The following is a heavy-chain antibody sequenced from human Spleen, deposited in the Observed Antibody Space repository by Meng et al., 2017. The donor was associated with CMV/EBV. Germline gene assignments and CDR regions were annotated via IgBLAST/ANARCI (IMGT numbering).Heavy chain of an antibody. D-gene: IGHD2-2*01. J-gene: IGHJ6*02. V-gene: IGHV3-30*04. CDR2: ISYDGSKE. CDR1: GFTLSSYA. CDR3: ARWGKNCTTTICYDNYDMDV. Sequence: GESLKISCAASGFTLSSYAMHWVRQAPDKGLEWVAVISYDGSKEYYADSVKGRCTISRDSSKNTLYLQMDSLRVEDTAVYYCARWGKNCTTTICYDNYDMDVWGPGTTVTVSS.